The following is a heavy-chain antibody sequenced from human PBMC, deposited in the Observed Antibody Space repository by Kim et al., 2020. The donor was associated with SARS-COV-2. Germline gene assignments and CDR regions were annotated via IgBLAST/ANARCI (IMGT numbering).Heavy chain of an antibody. CDR3: ASHSFWESDY. CDR1: GFTFSSYW. D-gene: IGHD3-3*02. CDR2: IKQDGSEK. J-gene: IGHJ4*02. Sequence: GGSLRLSCAVSGFTFSSYWMSWVRQAPGKGLEWVAHIKQDGSEKYYVDSVKGRFTISRDNAKNPLYLQMNSLRGEDTAVYYCASHSFWESDYWGQGTLVTVSS. V-gene: IGHV3-7*01.